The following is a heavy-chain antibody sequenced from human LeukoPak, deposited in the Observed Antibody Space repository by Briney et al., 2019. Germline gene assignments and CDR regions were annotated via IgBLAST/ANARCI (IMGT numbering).Heavy chain of an antibody. V-gene: IGHV4-39*01. CDR2: IYYSGSI. CDR1: GFTFSRYA. D-gene: IGHD4-17*01. Sequence: GSLRLSCAASGFTFSRYAMSWIRQPPGKGLEWIGSIYYSGSIYYTPSLKSRVTISVDTSKNQFSLKLSSVTAADTAVYYCARLGTVTTMRYYYYGMDVWGQGTTVTVSS. CDR3: ARLGTVTTMRYYYYGMDV. J-gene: IGHJ6*02.